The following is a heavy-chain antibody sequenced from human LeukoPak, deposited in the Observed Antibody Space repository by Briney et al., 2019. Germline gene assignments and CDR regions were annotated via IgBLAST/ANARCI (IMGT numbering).Heavy chain of an antibody. CDR1: GYTFAGYY. D-gene: IGHD2-8*01. Sequence: ASVKVSCKASGYTFAGYYMHWVRQAPGQGLEWMGWINPNSGGTNYAQKFQGRVTMTRDMSTSTVYMELSSLRSEDTAVYYCAREGYCTNGVCYTDFDYWGQGTLVTVSS. V-gene: IGHV1-2*02. J-gene: IGHJ4*02. CDR2: INPNSGGT. CDR3: AREGYCTNGVCYTDFDY.